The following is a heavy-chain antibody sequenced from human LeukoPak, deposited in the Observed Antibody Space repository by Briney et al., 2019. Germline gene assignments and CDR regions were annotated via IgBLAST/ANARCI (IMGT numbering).Heavy chain of an antibody. D-gene: IGHD3-22*01. CDR3: ARVDQYYYDSSGYDI. Sequence: QPGRSLRLSCAASGFTFSSYGMPWVRQAPGKGLEWVAVIWYDGSNKYYADSVKGRFTISRDNSKNTLYLQMNSLRAEDTAVYYCARVDQYYYDSSGYDIWGQGTLVTVSS. V-gene: IGHV3-33*01. CDR1: GFTFSSYG. J-gene: IGHJ4*02. CDR2: IWYDGSNK.